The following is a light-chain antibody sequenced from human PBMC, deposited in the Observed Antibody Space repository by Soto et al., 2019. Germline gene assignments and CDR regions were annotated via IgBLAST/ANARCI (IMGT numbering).Light chain of an antibody. CDR1: SSDVGAYNY. CDR2: EVT. Sequence: QSVLTQPASVSGSPGQSITISCTGTSSDVGAYNYVSWYQQHPGKAPKLLIYEVTYLPSGVSNRFSGSKSGNTASLTISGLQAEDEADYFCGSYTSSNTLVFGTGTKLTVL. V-gene: IGLV2-14*03. CDR3: GSYTSSNTLV. J-gene: IGLJ1*01.